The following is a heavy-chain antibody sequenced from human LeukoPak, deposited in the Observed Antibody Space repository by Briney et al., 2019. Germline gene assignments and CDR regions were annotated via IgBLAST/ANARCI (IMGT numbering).Heavy chain of an antibody. J-gene: IGHJ2*01. CDR2: IYSGGST. D-gene: IGHD6-19*01. V-gene: IGHV3-53*01. CDR1: GFTVSSNY. CDR3: ARDRGGWASWYFDL. Sequence: GGSLRLSCAASGFTVSSNYMSWVRQAPGKGLEWVSVIYSGGSTDYADSVKGRFTISRDNSKNTLYLQMNSLRAEDTAVYYCARDRGGWASWYFDLWGPGTLVTVSS.